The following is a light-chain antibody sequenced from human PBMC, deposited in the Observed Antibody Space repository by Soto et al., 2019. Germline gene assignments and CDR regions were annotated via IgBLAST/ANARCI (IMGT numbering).Light chain of an antibody. CDR2: GAS. J-gene: IGKJ1*01. Sequence: EVMLTQSPGTLSLSPGERATLSSRASQSVSRNYLAWYQQKSGQAPRLLIYGASNRATGITDRFSGSGSGTDFNLIIRRLEPEDFAVYYLQQYDTSPPTFGQGTKVEFK. V-gene: IGKV3-20*01. CDR1: QSVSRNY. CDR3: QQYDTSPPT.